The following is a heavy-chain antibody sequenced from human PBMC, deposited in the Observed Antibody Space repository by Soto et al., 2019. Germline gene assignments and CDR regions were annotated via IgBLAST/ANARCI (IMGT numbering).Heavy chain of an antibody. CDR3: ARDGTDYYDSSGWNYYYGMDV. D-gene: IGHD3-22*01. J-gene: IGHJ6*02. V-gene: IGHV1-46*01. CDR2: INPSGGST. Sequence: ASVKVSCKASGYTFTSYYMHWVRQAPGQGLEWMGIINPSGGSTSYAQKFQGRVTMTRDTSTSTVYMELSSLRSEDTAVYYCARDGTDYYDSSGWNYYYGMDVWDQGTTVTVSS. CDR1: GYTFTSYY.